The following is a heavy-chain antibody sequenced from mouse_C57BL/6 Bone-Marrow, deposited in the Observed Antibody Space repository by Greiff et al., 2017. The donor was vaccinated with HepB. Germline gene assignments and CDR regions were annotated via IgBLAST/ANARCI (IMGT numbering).Heavy chain of an antibody. CDR2: INPGSGGT. CDR1: GYAFTNYL. V-gene: IGHV1-54*01. J-gene: IGHJ3*01. D-gene: IGHD1-1*01. CDR3: ARPYYGSSFPFAY. Sequence: VQRVESGAELVRPGTSVKVSCKASGYAFTNYLIEWVKQRPGQGLEWIGVINPGSGGTNYNEKFKGKATLTADKSSSTAYMQLSSLTSEDSAVYFCARPYYGSSFPFAYWGQGTLVTVSA.